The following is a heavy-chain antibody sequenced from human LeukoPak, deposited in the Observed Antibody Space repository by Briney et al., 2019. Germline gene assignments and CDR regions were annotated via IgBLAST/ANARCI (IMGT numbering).Heavy chain of an antibody. D-gene: IGHD3-22*01. V-gene: IGHV4-34*01. CDR2: INHSGST. J-gene: IGHJ5*02. Sequence: SETLSLTCAVYGGSFSGYYWSWIRQPPGKGLEWIWEINHSGSTNYNPSLKSRVTISVDTAKNQFSLKLSSVTAADTAVYYCERDRPAYYYDSSGYPWGQGTLVTVSS. CDR3: ERDRPAYYYDSSGYP. CDR1: GGSFSGYY.